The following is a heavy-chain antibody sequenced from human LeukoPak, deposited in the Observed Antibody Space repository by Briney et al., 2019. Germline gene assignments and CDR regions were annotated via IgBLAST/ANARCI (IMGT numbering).Heavy chain of an antibody. CDR1: GFTFSSYA. Sequence: GGSLRLSRAASGFTFSSYAMSWVRQAPGKGLEWVSAISGSGGSTYYADSVKGRFTISRDNSKNTLYLQMNSLRAEDTAVYYCAKLGNVLLWFGELLFSDYWGQGTLVTVSS. J-gene: IGHJ4*02. V-gene: IGHV3-23*01. D-gene: IGHD3-10*01. CDR3: AKLGNVLLWFGELLFSDY. CDR2: ISGSGGST.